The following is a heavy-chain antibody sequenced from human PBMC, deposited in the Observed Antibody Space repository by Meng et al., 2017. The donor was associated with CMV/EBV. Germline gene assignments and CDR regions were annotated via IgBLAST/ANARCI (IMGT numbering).Heavy chain of an antibody. CDR2: IYYSGST. Sequence: HRQLQQAGPGLMKPSYTLSLPCTVSGGSISSSSYYWGWIRQLPGKGLEWIGSIYYSGSTYYNPSLKSRVTISVDTSKNQFSLKLSSVTAADTAVYYCARDRDIVVVPGDPWFDPWGQGTLVTVSS. CDR1: GGSISSSSYY. V-gene: IGHV4-39*07. J-gene: IGHJ5*02. D-gene: IGHD2-2*01. CDR3: ARDRDIVVVPGDPWFDP.